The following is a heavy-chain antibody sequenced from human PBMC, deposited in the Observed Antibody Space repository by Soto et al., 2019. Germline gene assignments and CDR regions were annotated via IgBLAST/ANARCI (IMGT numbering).Heavy chain of an antibody. V-gene: IGHV5-51*03. D-gene: IGHD3-22*01. Sequence: EVQLVQSGAEVKKPGESLKISCKGSGYSFTSYWIGWVRQMPGKGLEWMGIIYPGDSDTRYSPSFQGQVTISADKSISTAYLQWSSLKASDTAMYYCARSHDSSGYYPPDPSYYFDYWGQGTLVTVSS. CDR2: IYPGDSDT. CDR3: ARSHDSSGYYPPDPSYYFDY. J-gene: IGHJ4*02. CDR1: GYSFTSYW.